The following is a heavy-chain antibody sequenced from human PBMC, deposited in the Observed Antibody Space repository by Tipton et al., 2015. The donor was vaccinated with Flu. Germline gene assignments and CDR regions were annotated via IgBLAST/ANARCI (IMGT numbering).Heavy chain of an antibody. CDR3: VRRDYSNYVSDPKSWFDP. CDR2: IYHSGTT. J-gene: IGHJ5*02. D-gene: IGHD4-11*01. V-gene: IGHV4-38-2*01. Sequence: TLSLTCSVSGYSIRSAYYWGWVRRPPGKGLEWIGTIYHSGTTYYNPSLKSRLTISVDTSKNQFSLRLSSVTAADKAVYYCVRRDYSNYVSDPKSWFDPWGQGTLVTVSS. CDR1: GYSIRSAYY.